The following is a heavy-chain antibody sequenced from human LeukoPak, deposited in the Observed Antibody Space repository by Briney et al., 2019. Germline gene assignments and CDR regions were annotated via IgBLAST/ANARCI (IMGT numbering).Heavy chain of an antibody. Sequence: GGSLRLSCAASGFTFSTYSMSWVRQAPGKGLEWVSSISSSSTYIYYADSVKGRFTISRDNAKNSLYLQMNSLRAEDTAVYYCAKDFGFLWTTVVTLFDYWGQGTLVTVSS. D-gene: IGHD4-23*01. V-gene: IGHV3-21*04. J-gene: IGHJ4*02. CDR1: GFTFSTYS. CDR3: AKDFGFLWTTVVTLFDY. CDR2: ISSSSTYI.